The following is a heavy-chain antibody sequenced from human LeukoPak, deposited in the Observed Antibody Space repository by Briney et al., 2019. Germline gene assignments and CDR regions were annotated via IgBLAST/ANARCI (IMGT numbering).Heavy chain of an antibody. CDR2: IYYSGST. CDR3: ASTSNWNDEYNFDY. V-gene: IGHV4-59*01. CDR1: GGSISSYY. D-gene: IGHD1-1*01. J-gene: IGHJ4*02. Sequence: PSETLSLTCTVSGGSISSYYWSWIQQPPGKGLEWIGYIYYSGSTNYNPSLKSRVTISVDTSKNQFSLKLSSVTAADTAVYYCASTSNWNDEYNFDYWGQGTLVTVSS.